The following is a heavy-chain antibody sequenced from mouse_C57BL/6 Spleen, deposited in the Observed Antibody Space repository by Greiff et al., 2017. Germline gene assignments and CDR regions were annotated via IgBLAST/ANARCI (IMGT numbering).Heavy chain of an antibody. D-gene: IGHD1-1*01. Sequence: VQLVEPGPELVKPGASVKISCKASGSAFSSSWMNWVKQRPGTGLEWIGRIYPCDGDTNYNGKFKGKVTLTADKSSSAAYMQLCNLTSADSAVCFCARGDTTIVGDCWRHGTTLTVTS. CDR1: GSAFSSSW. J-gene: IGHJ2*01. CDR3: ARGDTTIVGDC. CDR2: IYPCDGDT. V-gene: IGHV1-82*01.